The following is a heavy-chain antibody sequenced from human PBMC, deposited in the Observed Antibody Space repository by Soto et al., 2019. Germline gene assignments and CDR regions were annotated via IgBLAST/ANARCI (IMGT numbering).Heavy chain of an antibody. D-gene: IGHD6-19*01. V-gene: IGHV1-69*12. CDR1: GGTFSSYA. J-gene: IGHJ6*02. CDR3: ASGIAVAGANYYYYGMDV. Sequence: QVQLVQSGAEVKKPGSSVKVSCKASGGTFSSYAISWVRQAPGQVLEWMGGIIPIFGTANYAQKFQGRVTITADESTSTAYMEQSSLRSEDTAVYYCASGIAVAGANYYYYGMDVWGQGTTVTVSS. CDR2: IIPIFGTA.